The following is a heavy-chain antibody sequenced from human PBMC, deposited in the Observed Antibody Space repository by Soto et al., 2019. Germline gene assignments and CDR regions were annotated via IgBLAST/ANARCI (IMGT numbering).Heavy chain of an antibody. CDR2: IYHSGST. Sequence: PSETLSLTCAVSGGSISSGGYSWSWIRQPPGKGLEWIGYIYHSGSTYYNPSLKSRVTISVDRSKNQFSLKLSSVTAADTAVYYCSRAYDSSGYYPAYYYYGMDVWGQGTTVTVSS. CDR1: GGSISSGGYS. V-gene: IGHV4-30-2*01. D-gene: IGHD3-22*01. CDR3: SRAYDSSGYYPAYYYYGMDV. J-gene: IGHJ6*02.